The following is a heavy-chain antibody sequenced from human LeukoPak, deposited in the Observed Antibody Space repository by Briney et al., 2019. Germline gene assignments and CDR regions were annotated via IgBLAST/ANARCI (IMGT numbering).Heavy chain of an antibody. CDR3: ARDFLPDLTFDY. Sequence: ASVKVSCKASGYTFTSYGISWVRQAPGQGLEWMGWISAYNGNTNYAQKLQGRVTMTTDTSTSIAYMELRSLRSDDTAAYYCARDFLPDLTFDYWGQGTLVTVSS. J-gene: IGHJ4*02. CDR1: GYTFTSYG. D-gene: IGHD2/OR15-2a*01. CDR2: ISAYNGNT. V-gene: IGHV1-18*01.